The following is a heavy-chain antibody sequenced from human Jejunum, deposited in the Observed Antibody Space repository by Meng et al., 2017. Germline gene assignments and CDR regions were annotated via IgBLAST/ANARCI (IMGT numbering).Heavy chain of an antibody. V-gene: IGHV1-3*01. D-gene: IGHD2-15*01. CDR1: GYTFTSSG. Sequence: QVQLVQSGAEVKGPGASVKLSCKASGYTFTSSGIHWLRQAPGQRLEWLGWIIAGNGNTKYSQTFQGRVAITSDTSASTAYMELSSLTSADTAVYYCARSENYSPFDYWGQGTLVTVSS. CDR2: IIAGNGNT. CDR3: ARSENYSPFDY. J-gene: IGHJ4*02.